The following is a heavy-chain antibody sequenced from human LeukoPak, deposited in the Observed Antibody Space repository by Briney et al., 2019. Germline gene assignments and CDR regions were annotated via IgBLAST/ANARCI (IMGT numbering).Heavy chain of an antibody. CDR3: ASSSKAAKSTSSYGMDV. Sequence: LGESLQISCQGSGYSFTSYWIGWVRPLPGKGLEWMGIIYPGDSDTRYSPSFQGQVTISADKSISTAYLQWSSLKASDTAMYYCASSSKAAKSTSSYGMDVWGQGTTVTVSS. J-gene: IGHJ6*02. D-gene: IGHD2-2*01. V-gene: IGHV5-51*01. CDR2: IYPGDSDT. CDR1: GYSFTSYW.